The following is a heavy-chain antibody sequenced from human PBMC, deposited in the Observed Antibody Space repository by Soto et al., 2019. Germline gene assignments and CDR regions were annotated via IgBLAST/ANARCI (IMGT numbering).Heavy chain of an antibody. CDR2: ISGSGGST. CDR3: AQQAGDLLNYFFDY. CDR1: GFTFSSYA. Sequence: EVQLLESGGGLVQPGGSLRLSCAASGFTFSSYAMSWVRQAPGKGLEWVSAISGSGGSTYYEDSVKGRFTISRDNSKNTLYLQMNSLRAEDTNVYYGAQQAGDLLNYFFDYWCQGTLVAVSS. V-gene: IGHV3-23*01. J-gene: IGHJ4*02. D-gene: IGHD4-17*01.